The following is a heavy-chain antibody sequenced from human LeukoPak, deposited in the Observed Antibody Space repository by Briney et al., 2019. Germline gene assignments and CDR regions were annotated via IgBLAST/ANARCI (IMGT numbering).Heavy chain of an antibody. CDR2: VTGSGTST. V-gene: IGHV3-23*01. CDR3: AKDLSWFGNLDY. J-gene: IGHJ4*02. CDR1: GFTFSYYG. D-gene: IGHD3-10*01. Sequence: AGGSLRLSCAASGFTFSYYGMNWVRQAPGKGLEGVSGVTGSGTSTYYADSVRGRFTISRDNSKNTLYLQMNSLRAEDTAVYYCAKDLSWFGNLDYWGQGTLVTVSS.